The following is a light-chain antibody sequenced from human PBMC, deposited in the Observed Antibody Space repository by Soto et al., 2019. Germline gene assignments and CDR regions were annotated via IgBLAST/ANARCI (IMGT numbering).Light chain of an antibody. Sequence: EVVLTQSPGTLSLSPGERATLSCRASQSVGSNFFAWYQQRPGQAPRLLISGVSTRASGVPDRFSGSGSVADFTLTISSLQSEDFAVHYCQQYDNWPLTFGGGTKVDIK. J-gene: IGKJ4*01. CDR2: GVS. CDR1: QSVGSN. V-gene: IGKV3-15*01. CDR3: QQYDNWPLT.